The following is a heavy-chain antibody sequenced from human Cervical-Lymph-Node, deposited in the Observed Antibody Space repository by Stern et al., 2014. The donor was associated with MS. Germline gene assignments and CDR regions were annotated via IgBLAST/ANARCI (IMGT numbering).Heavy chain of an antibody. CDR2: ISGSGGST. Sequence: EMQLVESGGGLVQPGGSLRLSCAASGFTFSSYAMSWVRQAPGKGLEWVSAISGSGGSTYYADSVKGRFTISRDNSKNTLYLQMNSLRAEDTAVYYCAKERHPRIAARPVYYYGMDVWGQGTTVTVSS. J-gene: IGHJ6*02. V-gene: IGHV3-23*04. CDR3: AKERHPRIAARPVYYYGMDV. D-gene: IGHD6-6*01. CDR1: GFTFSSYA.